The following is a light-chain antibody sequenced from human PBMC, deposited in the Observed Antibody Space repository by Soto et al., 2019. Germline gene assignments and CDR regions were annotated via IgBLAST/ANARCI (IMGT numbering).Light chain of an antibody. J-gene: IGKJ1*01. CDR1: QSISSW. CDR2: DAS. Sequence: DIQMTQSPSTLSASVGDRVTITCRGSQSISSWLAWYQQKPGKAPKLLIYDASSLESGVPSRFSGSGSGTEFTLTISSLQPDDFATYYCQQYNSASPETFGQGTKVDIK. V-gene: IGKV1-5*01. CDR3: QQYNSASPET.